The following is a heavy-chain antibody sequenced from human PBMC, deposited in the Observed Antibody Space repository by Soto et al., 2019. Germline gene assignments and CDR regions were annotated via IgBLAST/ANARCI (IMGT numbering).Heavy chain of an antibody. V-gene: IGHV3-30*18. J-gene: IGHJ4*02. Sequence: QVQLVESGGGVVQPGRSLRLSCAASGFTFSSYGMHWVRQAPGEGLEWVAVISYDGSNKYYADSVKGRFTISRDNSKNTLYLQMNSLRAEDTAVYYCAKADASNFDYWGQGTLVTVSS. CDR3: AKADASNFDY. CDR2: ISYDGSNK. CDR1: GFTFSSYG.